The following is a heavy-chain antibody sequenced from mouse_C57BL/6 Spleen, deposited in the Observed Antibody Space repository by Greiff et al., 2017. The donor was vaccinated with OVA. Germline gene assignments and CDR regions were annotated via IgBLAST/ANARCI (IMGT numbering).Heavy chain of an antibody. J-gene: IGHJ4*01. Sequence: EVQLQESGPGLVKPSQSLSLSCSVTGYSITSGYYWNLIRQLPGNKLELMGFISYDGSNNYNPTLKNRITITSDTYKNQVVLKLDSVTTEDTATYDWERDEDPYAMDDWGKGTSVTVSS. V-gene: IGHV3-6*01. CDR3: ERDEDPYAMDD. CDR1: GYSITSGYY. CDR2: ISYDGSN.